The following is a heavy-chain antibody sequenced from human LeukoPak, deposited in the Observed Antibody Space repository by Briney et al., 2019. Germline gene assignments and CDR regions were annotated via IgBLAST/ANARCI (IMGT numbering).Heavy chain of an antibody. V-gene: IGHV3-48*03. Sequence: GGSLRLSRAPSGFTLSSYEMNWVRQAPGKGLEWVSYIISSGSTIYYADSLKGRFTISRDNAQNSLYLQMNSLRAEDTAVYYCARGYDSSAPPYAFDIWGEGTMVTVSS. D-gene: IGHD3-22*01. CDR2: IISSGSTI. J-gene: IGHJ3*02. CDR3: ARGYDSSAPPYAFDI. CDR1: GFTLSSYE.